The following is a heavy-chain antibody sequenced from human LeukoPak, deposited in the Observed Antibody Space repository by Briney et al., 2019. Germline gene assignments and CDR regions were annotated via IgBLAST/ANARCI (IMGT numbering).Heavy chain of an antibody. CDR3: ASGYGSGPYYKGYFDY. CDR1: GFTFSRYA. CDR2: ISNDGATT. V-gene: IGHV3-64D*09. Sequence: PGGSLRLSCSASGFTFSRYAMHWVCQAPGKGLEYVSAISNDGATTYYADSVKGRFTISRDNSKNTLFLQMSSLRAEDTAVYYCASGYGSGPYYKGYFDYWGQGTLVTVSS. D-gene: IGHD3-10*01. J-gene: IGHJ4*02.